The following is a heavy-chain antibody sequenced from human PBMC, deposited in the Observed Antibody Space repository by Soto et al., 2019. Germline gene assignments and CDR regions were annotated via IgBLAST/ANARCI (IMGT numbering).Heavy chain of an antibody. CDR3: ARSQGSSTSLEIYYYYYYGMDV. D-gene: IGHD2-2*01. J-gene: IGHJ6*02. CDR1: GGTFSSYC. CDR2: IIPISGTA. V-gene: IGHV1-69*01. Sequence: QVQLVQSGAEVKKPGSSVKVSCKASGGTFSSYCISWVRQAPGQGLEWMGGIIPISGTANYAQKFQGRVTITADESTSTAYTELSSLRSEDTAVYYCARSQGSSTSLEIYYYYYYGMDVWGQGTTVTVSS.